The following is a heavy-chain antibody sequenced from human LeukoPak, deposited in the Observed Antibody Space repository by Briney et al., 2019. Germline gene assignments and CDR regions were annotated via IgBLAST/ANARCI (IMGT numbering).Heavy chain of an antibody. CDR3: ARHQSKRRVAPFDY. J-gene: IGHJ4*02. Sequence: SETLSLTCTVSGGSISSYYWSWIRQPPGKGLEWIGYIFDSGSTNYNPSLKSRVTISVDTSKNQFSLRLSSVTAADTAVYYCARHQSKRRVAPFDYWGQGTLVTVSS. CDR2: IFDSGST. CDR1: GGSISSYY. D-gene: IGHD1-1*01. V-gene: IGHV4-59*08.